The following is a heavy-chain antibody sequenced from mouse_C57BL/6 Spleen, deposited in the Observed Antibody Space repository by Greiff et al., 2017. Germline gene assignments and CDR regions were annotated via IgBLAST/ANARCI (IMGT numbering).Heavy chain of an antibody. D-gene: IGHD2-2*01. Sequence: QVQLQQSGPGLVKPSQSLFLTCSITGFPITSGYYWIWIRQSPGKPLEWMGYITHSGETFYNPSLQSPISITRETSKNQFFHQLNSVTTEDTAMYYCASMVTTGYFDVWGTGTTVTVSS. CDR2: ITHSGET. CDR3: ASMVTTGYFDV. V-gene: IGHV12-3*01. CDR1: GFPITSGYY. J-gene: IGHJ1*03.